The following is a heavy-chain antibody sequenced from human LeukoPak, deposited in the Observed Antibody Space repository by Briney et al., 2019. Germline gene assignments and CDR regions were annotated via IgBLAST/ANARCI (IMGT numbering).Heavy chain of an antibody. CDR1: GFSFNSYW. V-gene: IGHV3-7*01. CDR2: INPYGSDT. J-gene: IGHJ4*02. D-gene: IGHD2-2*01. Sequence: GGSLRLSCAASGFSFNSYWMWWVRQASGKGLEWVANINPYGSDTYYADSVKGRLTISRDNAENSLYLQMNSLRAEDTAVYYCTRVRVVVPSAFDYCDFWGQGTLVTVSS. CDR3: TRVRVVVPSAFDYCDF.